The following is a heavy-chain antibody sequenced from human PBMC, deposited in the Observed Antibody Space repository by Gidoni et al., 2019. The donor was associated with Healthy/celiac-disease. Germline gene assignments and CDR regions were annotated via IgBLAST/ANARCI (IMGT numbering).Heavy chain of an antibody. J-gene: IGHJ6*04. CDR3: AGLYCSSTSCYMGYYYYGMDV. CDR2: IIPIFGTA. Sequence: WVRQAPGQGLEWMGGIIPIFGTANYAQKFQGRVTITADKSTSTAYMELRSLGSEDTAVDYCAGLYCSSTSCYMGYYYYGMDVWGKGTTVTVSS. V-gene: IGHV1-69*06. D-gene: IGHD2-2*02.